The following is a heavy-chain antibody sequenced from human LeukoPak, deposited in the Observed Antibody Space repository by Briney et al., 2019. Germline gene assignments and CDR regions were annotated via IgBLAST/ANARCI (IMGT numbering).Heavy chain of an antibody. D-gene: IGHD2-2*01. CDR2: VNPDMSEK. Sequence: GGSLRLSCAASGFTFNRHWMSWVRQAPGKGLEWIANVNPDMSEKNYVESVKGRFTISRDKVKNSLYLQMNSLRGDDTAVYYCARDGLPVALDKWGQGTLVTVSS. CDR1: GFTFNRHW. J-gene: IGHJ4*02. CDR3: ARDGLPVALDK. V-gene: IGHV3-7*01.